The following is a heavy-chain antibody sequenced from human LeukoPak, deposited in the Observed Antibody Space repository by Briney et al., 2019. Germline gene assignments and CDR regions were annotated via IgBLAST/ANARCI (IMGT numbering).Heavy chain of an antibody. V-gene: IGHV3-23*01. CDR3: AKDLLYGSGSYYFDY. CDR2: VRGSGGST. D-gene: IGHD3-10*01. CDR1: AFTVSSNA. Sequence: GGTLRLSCAASAFTVSSNAMSWVRQAPGKGLKWVFAVRGSGGSTFYADSVRARFTISRDTTKNTVYPQMTSLRAEDMAVYYCAKDLLYGSGSYYFDYWGQGTLVTVS. J-gene: IGHJ4*02.